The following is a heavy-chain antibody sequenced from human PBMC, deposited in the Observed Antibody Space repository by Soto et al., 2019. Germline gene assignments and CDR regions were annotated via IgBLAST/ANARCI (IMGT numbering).Heavy chain of an antibody. V-gene: IGHV4-31*03. Sequence: SETLSLTCTVSGGSISSGGYYWSWIRQHPGKGLEWIGYIYYSGSTYYNPSLKSRVTISVDTSKNQFSLKLSSVTAADTAVYYCARRRFHSAGQGRDYYYYGMDIWGQGTTVTVSS. D-gene: IGHD6-13*01. CDR2: IYYSGST. J-gene: IGHJ6*02. CDR3: ARRRFHSAGQGRDYYYYGMDI. CDR1: GGSISSGGYY.